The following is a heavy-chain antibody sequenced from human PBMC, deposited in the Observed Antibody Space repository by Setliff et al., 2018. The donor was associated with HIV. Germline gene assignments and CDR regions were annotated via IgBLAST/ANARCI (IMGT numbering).Heavy chain of an antibody. CDR3: TTDWGGGGGAPLDP. J-gene: IGHJ5*02. Sequence: GGSLRLSCAVSGFTFSNAWMNWVRQAPGKGLEWIGRIKRKTDGGTTDYAAPVKGRFTISRDDSRNTLFLQMNNLKTEDTAMYYCTTDWGGGGGAPLDPWGQGTLVTVSS. D-gene: IGHD2-21*01. CDR2: IKRKTDGGTT. V-gene: IGHV3-15*01. CDR1: GFTFSNAW.